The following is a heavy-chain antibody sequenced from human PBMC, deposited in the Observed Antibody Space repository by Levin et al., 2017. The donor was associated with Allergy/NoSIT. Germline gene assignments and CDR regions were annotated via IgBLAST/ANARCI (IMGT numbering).Heavy chain of an antibody. Sequence: PGGSLRLSCAASGFTFSRYSMNWVRQAPGKGLEWVSYISSSSSTIYYADSVKGRFTISRDNAKKSLYLQMNSLRDEDTAVYHCARGVNYDYIWGSYGGYMDVWGKGTTVTVSS. D-gene: IGHD3-16*01. CDR2: ISSSSSTI. V-gene: IGHV3-48*02. J-gene: IGHJ6*03. CDR3: ARGVNYDYIWGSYGGYMDV. CDR1: GFTFSRYS.